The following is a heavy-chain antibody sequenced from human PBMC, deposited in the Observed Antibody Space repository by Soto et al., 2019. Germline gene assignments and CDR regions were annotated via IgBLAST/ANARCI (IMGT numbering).Heavy chain of an antibody. Sequence: ASETLSLTCALSGISMSSGAYSLSWLRQPPGKGLEWIGYIYHSGSTYYNPSLKSRVIISVDRSKNQFSLKLSSVTAADTAVYYCAVTKAVAGSRGWFDPWGQGTLVTVSS. D-gene: IGHD6-19*01. CDR2: IYHSGST. J-gene: IGHJ5*02. CDR1: GISMSSGAYS. V-gene: IGHV4-30-2*01. CDR3: AVTKAVAGSRGWFDP.